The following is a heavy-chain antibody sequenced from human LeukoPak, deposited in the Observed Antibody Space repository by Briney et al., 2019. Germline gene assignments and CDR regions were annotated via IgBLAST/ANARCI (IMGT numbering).Heavy chain of an antibody. V-gene: IGHV1-46*01. J-gene: IGHJ6*02. CDR2: INPSGGST. D-gene: IGHD3-22*01. Sequence: ASVKVSCKSSGYTFTSYYMHWVRQAPGQGRDWMGIINPSGGSTSYAQKFQGRVTMTRDTSTSTVYMELSSLRSEDTAVYYCAREGSSGYKDYYYYYGMDVWGQGTTVTVSS. CDR3: AREGSSGYKDYYYYYGMDV. CDR1: GYTFTSYY.